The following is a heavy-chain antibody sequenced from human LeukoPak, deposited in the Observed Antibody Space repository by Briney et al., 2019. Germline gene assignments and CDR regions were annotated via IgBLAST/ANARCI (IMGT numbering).Heavy chain of an antibody. D-gene: IGHD2-2*01. CDR1: GFTFSSYA. CDR3: AKGVGGYCSSTDGRAYDN. Sequence: GGSLRLSCAASGFTFSSYAMSWVRQAPGKGLEWVSAIRGSGGSTYYADSVKGRFTISRDNSKNTLYLQMNNLRAEDSAVYYCAKGVGGYCSSTDGRAYDNWGQGTLVTVSS. J-gene: IGHJ4*02. CDR2: IRGSGGST. V-gene: IGHV3-23*01.